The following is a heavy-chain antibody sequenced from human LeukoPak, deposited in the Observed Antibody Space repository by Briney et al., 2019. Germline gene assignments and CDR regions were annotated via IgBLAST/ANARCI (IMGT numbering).Heavy chain of an antibody. CDR1: GLSFSSYA. D-gene: IGHD6-13*01. CDR3: VKTGSGWFGDY. J-gene: IGHJ4*02. CDR2: IRYDGIDK. Sequence: GGSLRLSCAASGLSFSSYAMYWVRQAPGKGLEWVALIRYDGIDKYYVDSVKGRFTISRDNSKNMLYLQMNSLRTEDTAVYYCVKTGSGWFGDYWGQGARVTVSS. V-gene: IGHV3-30*02.